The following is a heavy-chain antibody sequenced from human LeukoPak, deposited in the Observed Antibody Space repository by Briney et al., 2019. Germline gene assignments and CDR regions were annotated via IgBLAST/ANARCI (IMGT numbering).Heavy chain of an antibody. Sequence: AGGSLRLSCAASGFTFSSYAMTWVRQAPGKGLEWVAVMWYDGSNEYYADSVKGRFTISRDNSKNTLYLQMNSLRAEDTAVYYCARKSSSWIGMDVWGQGTTVTVSS. CDR3: ARKSSSWIGMDV. J-gene: IGHJ6*02. CDR1: GFTFSSYA. CDR2: MWYDGSNE. D-gene: IGHD6-13*01. V-gene: IGHV3-33*08.